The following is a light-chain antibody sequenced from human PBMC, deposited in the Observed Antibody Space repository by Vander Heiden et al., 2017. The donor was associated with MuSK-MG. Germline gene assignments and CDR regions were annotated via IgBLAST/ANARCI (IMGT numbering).Light chain of an antibody. CDR2: DSS. J-gene: IGKJ4*01. CDR1: QDIRKY. V-gene: IGKV1-33*01. Sequence: DIQRTPSPSALSASAEARATISCQASQDIRKYLNWYQQKPGEAPKPLIDDSSILETRVPSRFSGSGSGTDFTLTISSLQPEDIATYYCQQYDDLPLTFGGGTKVEIK. CDR3: QQYDDLPLT.